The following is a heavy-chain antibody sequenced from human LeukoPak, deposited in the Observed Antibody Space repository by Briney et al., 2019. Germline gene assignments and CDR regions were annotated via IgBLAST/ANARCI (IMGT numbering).Heavy chain of an antibody. CDR1: GFTFSSYT. J-gene: IGHJ4*02. CDR2: IWPGGSPT. D-gene: IGHD5-12*01. CDR3: AKDQRPDSGYDIDS. V-gene: IGHV3-23*01. Sequence: GALGLSCAASGFTFSSYTINWVRQAPGKGLEWVSLIWPGGSPTYYAESVKGRFTISRDNSKNIVYLQMYSLRAEDTAIYYCAKDQRPDSGYDIDSWGQGTLVTVSS.